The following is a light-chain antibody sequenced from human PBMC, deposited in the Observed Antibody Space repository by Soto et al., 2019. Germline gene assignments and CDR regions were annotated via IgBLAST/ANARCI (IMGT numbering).Light chain of an antibody. V-gene: IGKV3-15*01. J-gene: IGKJ1*01. CDR1: QSVSSN. CDR2: GAS. CDR3: QQYNDWPRT. Sequence: EIVMTQSPATLSLSPGERATLSCRASQSVSSNFAWCQQKPAQPPRRLLYGASTSAAGITARFSGSGSVTEFTLTISSMLSEDFAVYYCQQYNDWPRTFGQGTKVEIK.